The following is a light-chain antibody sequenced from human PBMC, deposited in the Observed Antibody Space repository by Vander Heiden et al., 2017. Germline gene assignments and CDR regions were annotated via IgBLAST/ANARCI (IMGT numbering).Light chain of an antibody. CDR3: LQALKNPHT. CDR2: FAS. J-gene: IGKJ2*01. CDR1: QCRLHKNGCNY. Sequence: IVMTQSPRLLSVTPGDPASSACRSSQCRLHKNGCNYLDWYLQKPGQAPQPLIYFASCRAPGVPERFSGSGSGTDFTLKISRVEAEDFGVYYCLQALKNPHTFGQGTKLEI. V-gene: IGKV2-28*01.